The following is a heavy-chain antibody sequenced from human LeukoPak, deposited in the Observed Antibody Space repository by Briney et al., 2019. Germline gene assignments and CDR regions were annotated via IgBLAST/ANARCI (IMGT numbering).Heavy chain of an antibody. V-gene: IGHV3-23*01. D-gene: IGHD2-2*01. J-gene: IGHJ4*02. CDR1: GFTFDIYA. CDR2: ISGSADST. CDR3: AKSGLGYCSSTSCLYYFDY. Sequence: GGSLRLSCAASGFTFDIYAVNWVRQAPGKGREGVSTISGSADSTYYADSVKGRFTISRDQSKNTLYLQMSSLRADDTAVYYCAKSGLGYCSSTSCLYYFDYWGQGNLVTVSS.